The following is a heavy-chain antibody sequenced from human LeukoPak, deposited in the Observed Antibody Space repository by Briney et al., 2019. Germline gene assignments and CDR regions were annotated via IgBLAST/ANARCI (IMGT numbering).Heavy chain of an antibody. CDR2: IYYSGST. Sequence: PSETLSLTCTVSGGSISSSSYYWGWIRQPPGKGLEWIGSIYYSGSTYYNPSLKSRVTISVDTSKNQFSLKLSSVTAADTAVYYCARVRNYDFWSGPTPKYYFDHWGQGTLVTVSS. CDR3: ARVRNYDFWSGPTPKYYFDH. V-gene: IGHV4-39*01. CDR1: GGSISSSSYY. D-gene: IGHD3-3*01. J-gene: IGHJ4*02.